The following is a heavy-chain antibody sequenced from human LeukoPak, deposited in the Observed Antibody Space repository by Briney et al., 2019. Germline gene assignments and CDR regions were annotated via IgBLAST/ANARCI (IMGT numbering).Heavy chain of an antibody. CDR2: ISSSSSYI. V-gene: IGHV3-21*01. Sequence: GGSLRLSCAASGFTFSSYGMNWVRQAPGKGLEWVSSISSSSSYIYYADSVKGRFTISRDNAKNSLYLQMNSLRAEDTAVYYCASLDTAMAYFDYWGQGTLVTVSS. CDR1: GFTFSSYG. CDR3: ASLDTAMAYFDY. J-gene: IGHJ4*02. D-gene: IGHD5-18*01.